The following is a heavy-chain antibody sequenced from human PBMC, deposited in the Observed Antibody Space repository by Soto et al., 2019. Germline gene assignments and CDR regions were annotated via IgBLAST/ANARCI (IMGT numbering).Heavy chain of an antibody. Sequence: GGSQRLPCGASGSNFSNYAMHWVSQAPGKGLEWVAGISYDGSNKYYADSVKGRFTISRDNSKNTLYPQMNSLRAEDTDVYYRAGDGRGYNRLGYMAVWGKGTTVTASS. CDR2: ISYDGSNK. CDR3: AGDGRGYNRLGYMAV. V-gene: IGHV3-30-3*01. D-gene: IGHD1-1*01. CDR1: GSNFSNYA. J-gene: IGHJ6*03.